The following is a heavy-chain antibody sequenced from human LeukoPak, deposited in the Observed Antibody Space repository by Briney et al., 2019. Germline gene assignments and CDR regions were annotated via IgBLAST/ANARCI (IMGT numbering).Heavy chain of an antibody. CDR1: GFTFSSYA. J-gene: IGHJ4*02. D-gene: IGHD6-19*01. CDR3: ARCYSIAVAGSDY. CDR2: ISGSGGST. V-gene: IGHV3-23*01. Sequence: GVSLRRSCAASGFTFSSYAMSWVRQAPGKGLEWVSAISGSGGSTYYADSVKGRFTISRDNSKNTLYLQMNSLRAEDTAVYYCARCYSIAVAGSDYWGQGTLVTVST.